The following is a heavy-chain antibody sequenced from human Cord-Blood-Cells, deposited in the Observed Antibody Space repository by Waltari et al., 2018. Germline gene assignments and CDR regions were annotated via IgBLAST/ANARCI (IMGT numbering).Heavy chain of an antibody. D-gene: IGHD7-27*01. CDR2: INPNSGDT. J-gene: IGHJ3*02. CDR1: GSTFTGYY. V-gene: IGHV1-2*04. Sequence: QVQLVQSGAEVKKPGASVKVSCKASGSTFTGYYMHWVRQAPGQGLEWMGWINPNSGDTNYAQKFQGWVTMTRDTSISTAYMELSRLRSDDTAVYYCARDITGDLGAFDIWGQGTMVTVSS. CDR3: ARDITGDLGAFDI.